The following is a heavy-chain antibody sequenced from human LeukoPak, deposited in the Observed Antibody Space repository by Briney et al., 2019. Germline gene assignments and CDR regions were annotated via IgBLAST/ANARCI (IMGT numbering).Heavy chain of an antibody. CDR3: AKGRRGSSYVHYFDT. V-gene: IGHV3-30*18. Sequence: PGGSLRLSCTASGFNFSAYGRHWGRQAPGKGLDWVAVISFHGANEYYADSVKGRFTISRDNSNNTLYLQMNSVRAEDTAVYYCAKGRRGSSYVHYFDTWGQGTLVIVSS. CDR1: GFNFSAYG. J-gene: IGHJ1*01. D-gene: IGHD3-22*01. CDR2: ISFHGANE.